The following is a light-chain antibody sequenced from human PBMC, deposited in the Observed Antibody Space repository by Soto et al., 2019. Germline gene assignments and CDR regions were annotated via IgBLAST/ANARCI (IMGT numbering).Light chain of an antibody. J-gene: IGLJ2*01. CDR2: EVS. CDR3: CSYPGSSIVV. CDR1: SSDVGGYNF. Sequence: QSALTQPPSASGSPGQSVTISCTGTSSDVGGYNFVSWYQQHPGKAPKLMIYEVSERPSGVPDRFSASKSVNTASLPVSGRQAEYEADYYFCSYPGSSIVVFGGGTQLTVL. V-gene: IGLV2-8*01.